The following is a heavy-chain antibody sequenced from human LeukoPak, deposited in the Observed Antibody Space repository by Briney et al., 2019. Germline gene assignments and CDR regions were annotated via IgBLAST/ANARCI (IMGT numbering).Heavy chain of an antibody. CDR2: IYYSGST. CDR1: GGSLSSYY. V-gene: IGHV4-59*01. D-gene: IGHD2-2*01. CDR3: AGGEPAAMGT. Sequence: SESLSLTCTVSGGSLSSYYWSWIRQPPGKGLEWIGYIYYSGSTNYNPSLKSRVTLSVDTSKNQFSLKLSSVTAADTAVYYCAGGEPAAMGTWGQGTLVTVSS. J-gene: IGHJ5*02.